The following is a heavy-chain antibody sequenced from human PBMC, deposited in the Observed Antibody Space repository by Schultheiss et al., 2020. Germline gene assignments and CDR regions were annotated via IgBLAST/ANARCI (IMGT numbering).Heavy chain of an antibody. CDR1: GGSISSSTYH. V-gene: IGHV4-61*05. CDR2: IYYSGST. Sequence: SQTLSLTCTVSGGSISSSTYHWGWIRQPPGKGLEWIGYIYYSGSTNYNPSLKSRVTISVDTSKNQFSLKLSSVTAADTAVYYCARATLVVPAATWFDPWGQGTLVTGSS. J-gene: IGHJ5*02. CDR3: ARATLVVPAATWFDP. D-gene: IGHD2-2*01.